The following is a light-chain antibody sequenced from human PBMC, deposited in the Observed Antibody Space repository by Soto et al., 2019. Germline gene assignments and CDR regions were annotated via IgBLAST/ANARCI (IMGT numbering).Light chain of an antibody. CDR2: HAS. CDR3: QQGKTFPYT. Sequence: IQMTQSPSTVSASVGDGINISCRATQDIGAWLAWYQQRPGEAPKLLIFHASTLHSGVPSRFSGTRSGTNFTLSVSGLQPEDFATYYCQQGKTFPYTFGQGTRLET. V-gene: IGKV1-12*01. J-gene: IGKJ2*01. CDR1: QDIGAW.